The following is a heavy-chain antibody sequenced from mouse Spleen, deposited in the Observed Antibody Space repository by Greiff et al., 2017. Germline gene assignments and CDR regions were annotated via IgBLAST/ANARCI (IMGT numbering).Heavy chain of an antibody. J-gene: IGHJ2*01. D-gene: IGHD2-10*02. CDR2: ISYDGSN. Sequence: EVQLQQSGPGLVKPSQSLSLTCSVTGYSITSGYYWNWIRQFPGNKLEWMGYISYDGSNNYNPSLKNRISITRDTSKNQFFLKLNSVTTEDTATYYCATGYGNYFDYWGQGTTLTVSS. CDR3: ATGYGNYFDY. V-gene: IGHV3-6*01. CDR1: GYSITSGYY.